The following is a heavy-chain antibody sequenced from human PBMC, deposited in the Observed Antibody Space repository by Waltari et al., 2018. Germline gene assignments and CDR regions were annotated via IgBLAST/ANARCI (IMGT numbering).Heavy chain of an antibody. CDR2: FCVMGVST. J-gene: IGHJ4*02. V-gene: IGHV3-23*01. CDR3: ATETCTNCHVREDDY. Sequence: EVQLLESGGNLVQPGGSLSIYCAAYGFTFSSDAMGWVRQAPGKELEWGSCFCVMGVSTFHADSVKGRFTISISNSENTLYLQMNSLRDEDTAVYYCATETCTNCHVREDDYWGQVTLVIVSS. CDR1: GFTFSSDA. D-gene: IGHD2-8*01.